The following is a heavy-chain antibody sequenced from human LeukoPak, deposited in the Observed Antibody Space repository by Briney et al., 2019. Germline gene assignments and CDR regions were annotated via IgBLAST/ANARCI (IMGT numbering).Heavy chain of an antibody. CDR2: ISGSGGST. V-gene: IGHV3-23*01. D-gene: IGHD3-22*01. Sequence: GGSLRLSCEASGFTFSSYAMSWVRQAPGKGLEWVSGISGSGGSTYYADSAKGRFTISRDNSKNTLYLQMNSLRSEDTAVYYCAKMPQYYYDSSGYFDYWGQGTLVTVSS. J-gene: IGHJ4*02. CDR1: GFTFSSYA. CDR3: AKMPQYYYDSSGYFDY.